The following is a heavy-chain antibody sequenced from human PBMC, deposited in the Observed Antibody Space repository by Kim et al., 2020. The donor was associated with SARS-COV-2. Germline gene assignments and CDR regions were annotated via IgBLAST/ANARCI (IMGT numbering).Heavy chain of an antibody. CDR3: ARVNGIAVAEYAFDI. Sequence: ASVKVSCKASGYTFTSYYMHWVRQAPGQGLEWMGIINPSGGSTSYAQKFQGRVTMTRDTSTSTVYMELSSLRSEDTAVYYCARVNGIAVAEYAFDIWGQGTMVTVSS. CDR2: INPSGGST. CDR1: GYTFTSYY. V-gene: IGHV1-46*01. J-gene: IGHJ3*02. D-gene: IGHD6-19*01.